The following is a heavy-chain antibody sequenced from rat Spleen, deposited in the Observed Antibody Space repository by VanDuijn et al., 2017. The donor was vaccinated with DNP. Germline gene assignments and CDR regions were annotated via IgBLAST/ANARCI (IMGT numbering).Heavy chain of an antibody. V-gene: IGHV5-31*01. CDR3: ARSPIAEGYYYAMDA. J-gene: IGHJ4*01. CDR1: GFTFNNYW. D-gene: IGHD1-2*01. CDR2: ITSSGGST. Sequence: EVQLVESGGDLVQPGRSLKLSCVASGFTFNNYWMTWIRQVPGKGLEWVASITSSGGSTYYPDSVKGRFTISRDNAKNTLYLQMYSLRSEDTATYYCARSPIAEGYYYAMDAWGQGTSVTVSS.